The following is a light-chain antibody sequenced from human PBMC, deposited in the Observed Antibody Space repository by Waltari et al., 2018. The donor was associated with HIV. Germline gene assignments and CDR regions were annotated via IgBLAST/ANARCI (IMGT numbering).Light chain of an antibody. CDR2: GNI. CDR1: SPNNGANYD. Sequence: QSVLTQPPSVSGAPGQRVTISCTGSSPNNGANYDVPWYQHLPGTAPKLLIYGNIYRPSGVPDRFSASKSVTSASLAITGLQADDEADYYCQSYDSSLSGWVFGGGTKLTV. V-gene: IGLV1-40*01. CDR3: QSYDSSLSGWV. J-gene: IGLJ3*02.